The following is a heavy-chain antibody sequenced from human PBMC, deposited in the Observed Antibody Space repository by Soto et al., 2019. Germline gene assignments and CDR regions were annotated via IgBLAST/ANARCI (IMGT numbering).Heavy chain of an antibody. CDR2: ISSSSSYT. D-gene: IGHD1-1*01. V-gene: IGHV3-11*06. J-gene: IGHJ6*04. CDR1: GFTFSDYY. CDR3: VATLLNYYYYGMGV. Sequence: GGSLRLSCAASGFTFSDYYMSWIRQAPGKGLEWVSYISSSSSYTNYADSVKGRFTISRDNAKTSLYLQMNSLRAEDTAVYYCVATLLNYYYYGMGVWREGTTVPVPP.